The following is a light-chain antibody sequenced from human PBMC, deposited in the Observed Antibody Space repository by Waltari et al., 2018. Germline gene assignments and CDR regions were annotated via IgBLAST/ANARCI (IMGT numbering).Light chain of an antibody. J-gene: IGKJ1*01. CDR1: QGISNY. V-gene: IGKV1-17*03. CDR2: AAS. CDR3: LKHKSYPQT. Sequence: DIQMPQSPSAMSASVGDRVTITCRASQGISNYLAWFQQKPGKVPKRLIYAASSMQSGVASMFSGSGSGTEFTLTISSLQPEDFATYDCLKHKSYPQTFGEGTKVEIK.